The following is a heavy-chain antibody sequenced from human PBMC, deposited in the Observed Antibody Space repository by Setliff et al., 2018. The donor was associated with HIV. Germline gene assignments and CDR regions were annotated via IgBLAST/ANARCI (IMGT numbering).Heavy chain of an antibody. CDR2: ITPIFATA. J-gene: IGHJ4*02. Sequence: SVKVSCKASGGTFSSYAISWVRQAPGQGLEWMGRITPIFATANYAQNFQDRVTITADTSARIVYMELSSLRSDDTAIYYCARDRGWELSHPPFFDYWGQGTLVTVSS. D-gene: IGHD1-7*01. V-gene: IGHV1-69*06. CDR3: ARDRGWELSHPPFFDY. CDR1: GGTFSSYA.